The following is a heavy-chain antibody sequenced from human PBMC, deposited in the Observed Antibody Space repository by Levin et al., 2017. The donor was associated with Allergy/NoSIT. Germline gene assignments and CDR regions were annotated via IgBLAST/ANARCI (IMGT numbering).Heavy chain of an antibody. D-gene: IGHD6-6*01. CDR3: ARGWGSSAPYYYYYYGMDV. Sequence: PGGSLRLSCAASGFTFSSYGMHWVRQAPGKGLEWVAVIWYDGSNKYYADSVKGRFTISRDNSKNTLYLQMNSLRAEDTAVYYCARGWGSSAPYYYYYYGMDVWGQGTTVTVSS. J-gene: IGHJ6*02. V-gene: IGHV3-33*01. CDR1: GFTFSSYG. CDR2: IWYDGSNK.